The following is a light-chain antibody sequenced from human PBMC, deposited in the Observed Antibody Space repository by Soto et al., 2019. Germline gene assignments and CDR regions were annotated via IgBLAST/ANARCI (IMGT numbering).Light chain of an antibody. Sequence: EIVLTQSQATLSFSPGERATLSCRASQSVSSYLAWYQQKPGQAPRLLIYDASNRATGIPARFSGSGSGTDFTLTISSLEPEDFAVYYCQQRSNWLTFGQGTRLEIK. CDR2: DAS. CDR1: QSVSSY. V-gene: IGKV3-11*01. CDR3: QQRSNWLT. J-gene: IGKJ5*01.